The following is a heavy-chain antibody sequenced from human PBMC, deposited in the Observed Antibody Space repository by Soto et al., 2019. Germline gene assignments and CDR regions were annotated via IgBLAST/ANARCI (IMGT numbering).Heavy chain of an antibody. CDR1: GESISSSSYY. CDR3: ARQRTTVVTQAYFDH. CDR2: IYYSGRT. Sequence: LSLTGIVSGESISSSSYYWGWIRQPPGKCLEWIGSIYYSGRTYYNPSFKSRVTISIDTSKNQFSLKLSSVTATDTAVYYCARQRTTVVTQAYFDHWGQGALVTVSS. J-gene: IGHJ4*02. V-gene: IGHV4-39*01. D-gene: IGHD2-21*02.